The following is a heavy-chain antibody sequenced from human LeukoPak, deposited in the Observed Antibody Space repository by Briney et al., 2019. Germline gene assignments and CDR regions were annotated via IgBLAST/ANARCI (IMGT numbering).Heavy chain of an antibody. V-gene: IGHV3-23*01. J-gene: IGHJ4*02. CDR1: GFTFSTYA. Sequence: PGGSLRLSCTASGFTFSTYAMSWVRQAPGKGLEWFSAITGGGDDTYYADSVKGRFTISRDNSKNTLYLQMSSLRVEDTAVYYCAKGSSSSRPYYFDYWGQGALVTVSS. CDR3: AKGSSSSRPYYFDY. CDR2: ITGGGDDT. D-gene: IGHD6-6*01.